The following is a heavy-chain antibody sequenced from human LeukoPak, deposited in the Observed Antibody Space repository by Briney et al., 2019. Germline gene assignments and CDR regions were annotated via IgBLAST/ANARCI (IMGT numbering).Heavy chain of an antibody. V-gene: IGHV1-8*01. Sequence: ASVKVSCKASGYTFTSYDINWVRQATGQGLEWMGWMNPNSGNTNYAQKLQGRVTMTTDTSTSTAYMELRSLRSDDTAVYYCARDHRRSYSSGWYVTYWGQGTLVTVSS. CDR3: ARDHRRSYSSGWYVTY. CDR1: GYTFTSYD. J-gene: IGHJ4*02. D-gene: IGHD6-19*01. CDR2: MNPNSGNT.